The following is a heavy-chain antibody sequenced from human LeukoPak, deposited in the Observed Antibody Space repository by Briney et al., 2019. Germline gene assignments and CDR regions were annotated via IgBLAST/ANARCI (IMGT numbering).Heavy chain of an antibody. J-gene: IGHJ3*02. D-gene: IGHD3-16*01. Sequence: PGGSLRLSCAASGFTFSDYYMSWIRQAPGKGLEWVSYISSSGSTIYYADSVKGRFTISRDNAKNTVYLQMSSLRADDTAVYYCARDLSWGAFIWGQGTMVTVSS. CDR3: ARDLSWGAFI. CDR1: GFTFSDYY. V-gene: IGHV3-11*01. CDR2: ISSSGSTI.